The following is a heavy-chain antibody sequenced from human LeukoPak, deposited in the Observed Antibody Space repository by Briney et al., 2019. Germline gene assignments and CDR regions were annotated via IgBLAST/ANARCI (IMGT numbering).Heavy chain of an antibody. CDR3: AKASFNYGDYTLDY. CDR1: EFSVKYNY. J-gene: IGHJ4*02. Sequence: GGSLRLSCAASEFSVKYNYMTWVRQAPGKGLEWVSLLYSAGSTNYADSVKGRFTISRDNSKNTLYLQMNSLRAEDTAVYYCAKASFNYGDYTLDYWGQGTLVTVSS. D-gene: IGHD4-17*01. V-gene: IGHV3-53*01. CDR2: LYSAGST.